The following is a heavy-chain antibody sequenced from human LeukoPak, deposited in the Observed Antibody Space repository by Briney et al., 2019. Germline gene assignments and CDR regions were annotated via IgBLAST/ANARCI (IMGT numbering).Heavy chain of an antibody. V-gene: IGHV1-18*01. D-gene: IGHD5-18*01. CDR3: ATYSYAYGMDV. CDR1: GYTFTNYG. Sequence: ASVKVSCKTSGYTFTNYGISWVRQAPGQGLEGMGWISTYNGNTNYAQKLQGRVTMTTDTSTRTAYMELRSLRSDDTAVYCCATYSYAYGMDVWGQGTTVTVSS. J-gene: IGHJ6*02. CDR2: ISTYNGNT.